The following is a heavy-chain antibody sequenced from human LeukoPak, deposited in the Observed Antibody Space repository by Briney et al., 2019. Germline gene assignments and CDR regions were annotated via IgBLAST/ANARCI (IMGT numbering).Heavy chain of an antibody. CDR3: AKGSSGWLLYYYMDV. J-gene: IGHJ6*03. Sequence: GGSLRLSCAASGFTFSGHGMNWVRQAPGKGLEWVSGISWNSGSIGYADSVKGRFTISRDNAKNSLYLQMNSLRAEDMALYYCAKGSSGWLLYYYMDVWGKGTTVTVSS. V-gene: IGHV3-9*03. CDR2: ISWNSGSI. CDR1: GFTFSGHG. D-gene: IGHD6-19*01.